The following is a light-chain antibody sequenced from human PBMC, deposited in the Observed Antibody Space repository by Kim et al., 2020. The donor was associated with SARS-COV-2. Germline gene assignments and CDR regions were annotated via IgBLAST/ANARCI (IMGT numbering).Light chain of an antibody. CDR3: QQYGGSPMFT. CDR1: QSISSRF. Sequence: PGGRATLSCRASQSISSRFLAWYQQKPGQAPRLLIYGASSRATGIPDRFSGSGSGTDFSLTINRLEPEDFAVYYCQQYGGSPMFTFGQGTKVDIK. J-gene: IGKJ2*01. CDR2: GAS. V-gene: IGKV3-20*01.